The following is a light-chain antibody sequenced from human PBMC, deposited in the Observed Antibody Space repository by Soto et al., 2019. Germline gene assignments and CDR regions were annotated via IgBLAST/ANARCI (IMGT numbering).Light chain of an antibody. CDR2: DVN. Sequence: QSALTQPASVSGSPGQSIAISCTGTSSDVGAFNHVSWYQKHPGEAPKHLIYDVNNRPSGVSDRFSGSKSGNTASLTISGLQADDEADYYCSSISTISTFAFGGGTKVTVL. J-gene: IGLJ2*01. V-gene: IGLV2-14*03. CDR3: SSISTISTFA. CDR1: SSDVGAFNH.